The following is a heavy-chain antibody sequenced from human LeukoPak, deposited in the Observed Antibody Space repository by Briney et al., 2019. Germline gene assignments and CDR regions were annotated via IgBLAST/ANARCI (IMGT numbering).Heavy chain of an antibody. D-gene: IGHD2-15*01. CDR1: GFTFSNYA. V-gene: IGHV3-23*01. Sequence: GGSLRLSCAASGFTFSNYAMNWVRQAPGKGLEWVSGLSAGGGSTYYADSVKGRVIISRDNTENTLYLEMNSLRVEDTAVYYCAKDRYCSGGSCYADALDIWGQGTLVTVSS. J-gene: IGHJ3*02. CDR2: LSAGGGST. CDR3: AKDRYCSGGSCYADALDI.